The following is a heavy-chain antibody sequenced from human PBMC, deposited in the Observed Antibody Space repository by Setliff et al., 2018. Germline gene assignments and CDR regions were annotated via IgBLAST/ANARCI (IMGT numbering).Heavy chain of an antibody. V-gene: IGHV3-7*01. CDR1: GFTFSSLW. Sequence: LRLSCAASGFTFSSLWMAWVRQAPGKGLEWVANINQGGGEQFYADSVLGRFTISRDNIKNTAFLQMNSLRADDTAMYYCVASPSNKNGHFEYWGQGTLVTVSS. CDR3: VASPSNKNGHFEY. CDR2: INQGGGEQ. J-gene: IGHJ4*02.